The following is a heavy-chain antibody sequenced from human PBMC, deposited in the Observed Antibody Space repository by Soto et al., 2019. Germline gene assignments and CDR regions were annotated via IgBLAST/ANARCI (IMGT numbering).Heavy chain of an antibody. J-gene: IGHJ1*01. CDR3: AGIYCSGGSCYVTEYFQH. CDR2: IYYSGST. D-gene: IGHD2-15*01. Sequence: ASETLSLTCTVSGGSISSGGYYWSWIRQPPGKGLEWIGYIYYSGSTYYNPSLKSRVTISVDTSKNQFSLKLSSVTAADTAVYYCAGIYCSGGSCYVTEYFQHWGQGTLVTVSS. V-gene: IGHV4-30-4*01. CDR1: GGSISSGGYY.